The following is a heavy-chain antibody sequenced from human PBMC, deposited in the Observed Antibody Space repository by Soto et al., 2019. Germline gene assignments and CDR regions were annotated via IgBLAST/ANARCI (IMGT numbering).Heavy chain of an antibody. CDR1: GDSISDDY. CDR3: ARGRWFDP. J-gene: IGHJ5*02. V-gene: IGHV4-59*01. Sequence: QLQLQESGPGLVGPSETLSLTCTVAGDSISDDYWSWIRQPPGKGLEWIAYIYSSGTTNYNPSLKSRVTISIDKSKNHFSLKLTSVTAADTATYYGARGRWFDPWGQGTLVTVSS. CDR2: IYSSGTT.